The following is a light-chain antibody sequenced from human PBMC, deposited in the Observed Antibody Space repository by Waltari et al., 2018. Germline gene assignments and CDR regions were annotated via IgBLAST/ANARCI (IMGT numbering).Light chain of an antibody. J-gene: IGLJ3*02. Sequence: QSALAQPASVSGSPGQSVTISCFGPYSDLGSSNWVSWYRQDPDRAPKLLIFDVTKRPSGVSTRFSGSKSGNTASLTISGLQTDDTSDYYCASSTNLNTVVFGGGTKLTV. CDR1: YSDLGSSNW. CDR2: DVT. CDR3: ASSTNLNTVV. V-gene: IGLV2-14*03.